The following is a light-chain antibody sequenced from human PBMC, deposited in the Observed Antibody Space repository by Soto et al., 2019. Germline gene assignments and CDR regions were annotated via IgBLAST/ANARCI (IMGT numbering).Light chain of an antibody. V-gene: IGKV1-39*01. CDR1: QNINRY. Sequence: DVQMPQSPSSLSASIGDRVTITCRASQNINRYLNGYQQKRGKAPKLLMYATSSVQSGVRSRFSGSRSGTDFPLAMRSLQPEDFGTYYCQQSYSSVIFTFGPGTKVDIK. J-gene: IGKJ3*01. CDR3: QQSYSSVIFT. CDR2: ATS.